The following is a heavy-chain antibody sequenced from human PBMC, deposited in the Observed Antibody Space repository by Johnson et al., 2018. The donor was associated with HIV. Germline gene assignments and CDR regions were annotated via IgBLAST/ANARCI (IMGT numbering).Heavy chain of an antibody. D-gene: IGHD1-26*01. CDR1: GFTVSSNY. Sequence: VQLVESGGGLIQPGGSLRLSCAASGFTVSSNYMSWVRQAPGKGLEWVSVITGDGRRTHHADSVRGRFIISRDNFKNTLYLQMNGLISEDTAVYYCARGEWELGAFDIWGQGTMVTVSS. J-gene: IGHJ3*02. V-gene: IGHV3-66*03. CDR2: ITGDGRRT. CDR3: ARGEWELGAFDI.